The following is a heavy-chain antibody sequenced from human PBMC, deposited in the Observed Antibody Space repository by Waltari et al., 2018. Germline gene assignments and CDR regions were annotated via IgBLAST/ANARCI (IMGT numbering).Heavy chain of an antibody. D-gene: IGHD2-21*01. Sequence: QVQLQESGPGLLKPSQTLSLSCNVSGYSISSGGFYWGWVRQYPEKGLEWLAYMYYDGITYYNPSRKSRLHSSIDASNNQFSLQLRDVSAADTAIYFCARAQSGGYCFDFWGQGTLVTVSS. CDR1: GYSISSGGFY. CDR3: ARAQSGGYCFDF. V-gene: IGHV4-31*03. J-gene: IGHJ4*02. CDR2: MYYDGIT.